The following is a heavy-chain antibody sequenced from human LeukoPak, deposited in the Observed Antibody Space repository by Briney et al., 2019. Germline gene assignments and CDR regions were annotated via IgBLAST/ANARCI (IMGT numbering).Heavy chain of an antibody. CDR3: ARGGPIYCSGDSCYPGDY. CDR1: GFTFSSYA. Sequence: PGGSLRLSCAASGFTFSSYAMTWVRQTPGKGLEWVSSITGLGGGTHYADSVKGRFTISRDNARNTLYLQMNSLRAEDTAVYYCARGGPIYCSGDSCYPGDYWGQGTLVTVSS. CDR2: ITGLGGGT. V-gene: IGHV3-23*01. D-gene: IGHD2-15*01. J-gene: IGHJ4*02.